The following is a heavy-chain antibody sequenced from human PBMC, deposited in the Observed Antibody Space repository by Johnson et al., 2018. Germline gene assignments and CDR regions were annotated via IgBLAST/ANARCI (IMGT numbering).Heavy chain of an antibody. D-gene: IGHD3-22*01. CDR2: ISSGGSAI. CDR3: ARTRFNMIVIDS. J-gene: IGHJ4*02. V-gene: IGHV3-11*01. Sequence: QMQLVESGGGLVKXGGSXRLXCAASGFSFSDYYMSWIRQAPGKGLEWVSYISSGGSAIYYAASVRGRFTIPRDNANNSLYLQMNSLRAEATAVYYCARTRFNMIVIDSWGQGALVTVSS. CDR1: GFSFSDYY.